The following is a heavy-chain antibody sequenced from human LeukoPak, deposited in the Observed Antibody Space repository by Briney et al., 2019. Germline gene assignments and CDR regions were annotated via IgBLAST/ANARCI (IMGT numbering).Heavy chain of an antibody. CDR3: ARGRTSSSLYYYYYMDV. Sequence: ASVKVSCKASGYTFTSYGISWVRQAPGQGLEWMGGIIPIFGTANYAQKFQGRVTITADESTSTAYMELSSLRSEDTAVYYCARGRTSSSLYYYYYMDVWGKGTTVTVSS. J-gene: IGHJ6*03. V-gene: IGHV1-69*13. CDR1: GYTFTSYG. CDR2: IIPIFGTA. D-gene: IGHD6-19*01.